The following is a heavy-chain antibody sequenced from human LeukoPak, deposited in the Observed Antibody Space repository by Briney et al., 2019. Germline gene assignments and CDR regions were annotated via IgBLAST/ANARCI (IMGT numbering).Heavy chain of an antibody. V-gene: IGHV1-8*01. CDR2: MNPNSGNT. D-gene: IGHD4-17*01. Sequence: ASVKVSCKASGYTFTSYDINWVRQATGQGLEWMGWMNPNSGNTGYAQKFQGRVTMTRNTSISTAYMELSSLRSEDTAVYYCAREDMTTVTTYYYYYYMDVWGTGTTVTISS. CDR1: GYTFTSYD. CDR3: AREDMTTVTTYYYYYYMDV. J-gene: IGHJ6*03.